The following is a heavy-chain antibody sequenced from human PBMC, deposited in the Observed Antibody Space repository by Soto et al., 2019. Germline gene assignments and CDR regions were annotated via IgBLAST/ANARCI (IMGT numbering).Heavy chain of an antibody. J-gene: IGHJ6*02. D-gene: IGHD2-8*01. V-gene: IGHV1-18*01. CDR1: GYTFTRYG. CDR3: AKNGQPPYYYYGMDV. Sequence: QGQLVQSGAEVKKPGASVKVSCKASGYTFTRYGTSWVRQAPGQGLEWMGWISGYNGDTNYAKKFQGRVTMTIDTSTLTTYRELRSLTSDDTAVYYCAKNGQPPYYYYGMDVWGQGTTVTVSS. CDR2: ISGYNGDT.